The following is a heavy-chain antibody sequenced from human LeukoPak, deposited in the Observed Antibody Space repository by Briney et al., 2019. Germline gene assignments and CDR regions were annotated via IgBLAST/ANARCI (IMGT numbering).Heavy chain of an antibody. CDR2: ISSSSSYT. Sequence: GGSLRLSCAASGFTFSDYYMSWIRQAPGKGLEWVSYISSSSSYTNYADSAKGRFTISRDNAKNSLYLQMDSLRAEDTAVYYRSRDFGANNWFDPWGQGTLVTVSS. D-gene: IGHD3-10*01. V-gene: IGHV3-11*06. J-gene: IGHJ5*02. CDR1: GFTFSDYY. CDR3: SRDFGANNWFDP.